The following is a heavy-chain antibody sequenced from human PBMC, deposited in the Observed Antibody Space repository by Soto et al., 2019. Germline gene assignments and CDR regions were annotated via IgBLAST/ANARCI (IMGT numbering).Heavy chain of an antibody. CDR2: ISSNGSTI. CDR1: GFTFSSYE. V-gene: IGHV3-48*03. CDR3: ARDSGPEYYGMDV. Sequence: GEALKISCAASGFTFSSYEMNWVRQAPGKGLEGVSYISSNGSTIYYAASVKGRFTISRDNATNSLYLQMNSLRADDTAVYYCARDSGPEYYGMDVWGQGTTVTVSS. J-gene: IGHJ6*02.